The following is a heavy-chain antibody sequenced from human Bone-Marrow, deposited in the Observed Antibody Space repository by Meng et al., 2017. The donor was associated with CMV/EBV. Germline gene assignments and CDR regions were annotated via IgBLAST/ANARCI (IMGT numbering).Heavy chain of an antibody. Sequence: CAVSGGYISSSNWWSWVRQPPGKGLEWIGEIYHSGSADYNPSLKSRVTISVDKSKNKFSLRLSSVTAADTAVYYCARYTTSGSYYDYWGQGTLVTVSS. J-gene: IGHJ4*02. CDR2: IYHSGSA. CDR3: ARYTTSGSYYDY. CDR1: GGYISSSNW. D-gene: IGHD1-26*01. V-gene: IGHV4-4*02.